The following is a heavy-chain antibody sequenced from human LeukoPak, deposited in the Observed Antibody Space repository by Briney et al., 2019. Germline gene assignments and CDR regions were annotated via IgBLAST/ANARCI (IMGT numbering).Heavy chain of an antibody. Sequence: SETLSLTCTVSGGSISSSSYYWGWIRQPPGKGLEWIGSIYYSGSTYYNPSLKSRVTISVDTSKNQFSLKLSSVTAADTAVYYCARASQMATILYYFDYWGQGTLVTVSS. V-gene: IGHV4-39*07. J-gene: IGHJ4*02. CDR2: IYYSGST. CDR3: ARASQMATILYYFDY. D-gene: IGHD5-24*01. CDR1: GGSISSSSYY.